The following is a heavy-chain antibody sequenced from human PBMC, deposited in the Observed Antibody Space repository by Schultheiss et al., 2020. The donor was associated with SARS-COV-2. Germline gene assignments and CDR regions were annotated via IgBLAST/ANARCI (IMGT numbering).Heavy chain of an antibody. D-gene: IGHD4-17*01. Sequence: GESLKISCAASGFTFSSYWMSWVRQAPGKGLEWVSVIYSGGSTYYADSVKGRFTISRDNSKNTLYLQMNSLRAEDTAVYYCARTVTKSGLPRYWGQGTLVTVSS. CDR1: GFTFSSYW. CDR2: IYSGGST. J-gene: IGHJ4*02. CDR3: ARTVTKSGLPRY. V-gene: IGHV3-66*01.